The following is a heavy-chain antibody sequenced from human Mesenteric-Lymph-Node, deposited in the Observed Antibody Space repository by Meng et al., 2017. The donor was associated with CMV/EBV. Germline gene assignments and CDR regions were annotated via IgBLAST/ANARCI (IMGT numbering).Heavy chain of an antibody. V-gene: IGHV4-59*12. J-gene: IGHJ6*02. CDR1: GGSIITYY. CDR2: IYYSGST. CDR3: VGVVIMVNYYYGMDV. Sequence: GSLRLSCTVSGGSIITYYWSWIRQPPGKGLEWIGYIYYSGSTNYNPSLKSRVTISEDTSKNQFSLKLSSVTAADTAVYYCVGVVIMVNYYYGMDVWGQGTTVTVSS. D-gene: IGHD3-3*01.